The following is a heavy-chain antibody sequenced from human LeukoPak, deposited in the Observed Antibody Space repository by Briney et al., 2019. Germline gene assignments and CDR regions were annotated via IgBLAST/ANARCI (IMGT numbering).Heavy chain of an antibody. J-gene: IGHJ4*02. V-gene: IGHV4-39*07. CDR2: IYYSGDT. CDR1: GFTFSSYS. CDR3: ARQGATVTTFDS. D-gene: IGHD4-17*01. Sequence: GSLRLSCAASGFTFSSYSMNWVRQAPGKGLEWIGSIYYSGDTYYNPSLTTRVTISLDKSKNQFSLKLNSVTAADTAVYYCARQGATVTTFDSWGQGTLVSVSS.